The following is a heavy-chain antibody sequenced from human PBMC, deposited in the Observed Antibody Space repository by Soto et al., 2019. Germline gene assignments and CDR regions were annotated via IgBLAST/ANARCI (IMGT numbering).Heavy chain of an antibody. CDR2: IYHSGST. V-gene: IGHV4-4*02. CDR1: GGSISSSNW. Sequence: QVQLQESGPGLVKPSGTLSLTCAVSGGSISSSNWWSWVRQPPGKGLEWIGEIYHSGSTNYNPSLKSRGTVSVDKSKNQVSLKLSSVTAADSAVYYCARVVGGYYYGMGVWGEGTTVTVSS. CDR3: ARVVGGYYYGMGV. J-gene: IGHJ6*04. D-gene: IGHD2-2*01.